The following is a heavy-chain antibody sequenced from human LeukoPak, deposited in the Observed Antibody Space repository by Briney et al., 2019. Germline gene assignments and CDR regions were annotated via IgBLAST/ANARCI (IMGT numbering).Heavy chain of an antibody. J-gene: IGHJ4*02. CDR1: GGSFSGYY. V-gene: IGHV4-34*01. CDR3: ARQTYYYDSSGYYYLFDY. Sequence: SETLSLTCAVYGGSFSGYYWSWIRQPPGKGLEWIGSIYYSGSTYYNPSLKSRVTISVDTSKNQFSLKLSSVTAADTAVYYCARQTYYYDSSGYYYLFDYWGQGTLVTVSS. CDR2: IYYSGST. D-gene: IGHD3-22*01.